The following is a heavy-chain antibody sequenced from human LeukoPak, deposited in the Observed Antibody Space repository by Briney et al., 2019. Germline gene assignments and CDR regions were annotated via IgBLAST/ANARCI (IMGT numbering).Heavy chain of an antibody. CDR3: ARTVVVPAAMGVNFDY. V-gene: IGHV4-59*08. D-gene: IGHD2-2*01. Sequence: SETLSLTCTVSGGSISSYYWSWIRQPPGKGLEWIGYIYYSGSTNYNPSLKSRVTISVDTSKNQFSLKLSSVTAADTAVYYCARTVVVPAAMGVNFDYWGQGTLVTVSS. J-gene: IGHJ4*02. CDR2: IYYSGST. CDR1: GGSISSYY.